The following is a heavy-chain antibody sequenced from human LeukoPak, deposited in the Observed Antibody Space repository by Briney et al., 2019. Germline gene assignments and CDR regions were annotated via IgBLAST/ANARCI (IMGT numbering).Heavy chain of an antibody. CDR3: ARGGTERWTYYYGSGSLYYGMDV. D-gene: IGHD3-10*01. CDR1: GGTFSSYD. CDR2: MNPNNDNT. Sequence: ASVKVSCKASGGTFSSYDINWVRQATGQGLEWMGWMNPNNDNTGYAQKFQDRVTMTRNTSISTAYMELSSLRSEDTAVYYCARGGTERWTYYYGSGSLYYGMDVWGQGTTVTVSS. J-gene: IGHJ6*02. V-gene: IGHV1-8*02.